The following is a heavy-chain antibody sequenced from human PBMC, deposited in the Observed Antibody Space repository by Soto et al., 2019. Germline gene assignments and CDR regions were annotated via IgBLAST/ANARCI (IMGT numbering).Heavy chain of an antibody. Sequence: EVQLLESGGGLVQPGGSLRLSCAASGFTFSSHTMSWVRQAPGKGLEWIAAISGSGGSTNYADSVKGRFTISRDNPKNTLYLQLNSLRAEDTAVYYCAKVRLAALFEPWGQGTLVTVSS. V-gene: IGHV3-23*01. CDR3: AKVRLAALFEP. CDR2: ISGSGGST. J-gene: IGHJ5*02. CDR1: GFTFSSHT.